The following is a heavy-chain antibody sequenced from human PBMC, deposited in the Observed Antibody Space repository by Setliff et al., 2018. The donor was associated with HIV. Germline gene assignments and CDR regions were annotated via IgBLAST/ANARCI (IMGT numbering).Heavy chain of an antibody. D-gene: IGHD3-10*01. J-gene: IGHJ3*02. Sequence: KPSETLSLTCTVSGDSISGGGYFWSWVRQHPGKGLEWIGYIYYTGNTYYNPSLKSRITISIDTSKNQFSLNLNSVTAADTAVYYCARVPRITTLRNAFDIWGQGTMVTVSS. CDR2: IYYTGNT. V-gene: IGHV4-31*03. CDR1: GDSISGGGYF. CDR3: ARVPRITTLRNAFDI.